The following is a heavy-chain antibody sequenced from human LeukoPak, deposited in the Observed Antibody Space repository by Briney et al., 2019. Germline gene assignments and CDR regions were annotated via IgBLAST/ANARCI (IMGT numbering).Heavy chain of an antibody. V-gene: IGHV3-64D*09. Sequence: GGSLRLSCSASGFPFSSYAMHWVRQPPGKGLEYVSAISDSDGSTYYADSVKGRFTISRGNSKNTLYLQMSSLRDDDAAVYFCVRRYSFGPYGMDVWGQGTTVTVSS. D-gene: IGHD2-15*01. CDR2: ISDSDGST. CDR3: VRRYSFGPYGMDV. J-gene: IGHJ6*02. CDR1: GFPFSSYA.